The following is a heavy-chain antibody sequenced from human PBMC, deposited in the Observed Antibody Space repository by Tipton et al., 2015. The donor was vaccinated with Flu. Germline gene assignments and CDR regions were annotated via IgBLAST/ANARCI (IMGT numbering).Heavy chain of an antibody. D-gene: IGHD2-21*02. CDR2: IYPGDSDT. CDR1: GYSFTSYW. J-gene: IGHJ4*02. Sequence: QLVQSGAEVKKPGESLKISCKGSGYSFTSYWIGWVRQMPGKGLEWMGIIYPGDSDTRYSPSFQGQVTISADKSISTAYMQWSSLKASATAMYYWVRHYLAYWGGDGYLSLDYWGQGTLVTVSS. CDR3: VRHYLAYWGGDGYLSLDY. V-gene: IGHV5-51*01.